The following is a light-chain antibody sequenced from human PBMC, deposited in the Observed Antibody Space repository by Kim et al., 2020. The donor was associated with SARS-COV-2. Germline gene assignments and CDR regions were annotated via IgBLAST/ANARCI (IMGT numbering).Light chain of an antibody. J-gene: IGLJ1*01. CDR3: SSYSGSSTFGV. V-gene: IGLV2-14*04. CDR2: DVK. Sequence: QAITSPCTGTSSDVGGYNCVCWYRQHPGKAPRLVIYDVKKRPSGVSTRFSGSKSGNTASLTISGLQTEDEADYYCSSYSGSSTFGVFGTGTKVTVL. CDR1: SSDVGGYNC.